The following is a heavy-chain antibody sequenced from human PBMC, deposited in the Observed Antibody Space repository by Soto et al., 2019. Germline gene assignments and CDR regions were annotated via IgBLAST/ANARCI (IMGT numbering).Heavy chain of an antibody. CDR2: INEDGSTR. CDR3: LTRSSGY. D-gene: IGHD3-9*01. Sequence: GGSLRLSCAASGFTFSTSWMSWVRQAPGKGLEWVANINEDGSTRYYVDSVKGRFTISRDNAKNSLYLQMNSLRAEDTAVYYCLTRSSGYCGKANMVTVSS. J-gene: IGHJ4*02. V-gene: IGHV3-7*01. CDR1: GFTFSTSW.